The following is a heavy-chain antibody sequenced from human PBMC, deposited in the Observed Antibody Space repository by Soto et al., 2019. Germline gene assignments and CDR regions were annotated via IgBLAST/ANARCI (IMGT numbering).Heavy chain of an antibody. CDR3: ARDPLTGYYYYYGMDV. D-gene: IGHD3-9*01. CDR1: GGTFSSYA. V-gene: IGHV1-69*01. CDR2: IIPIFGTA. Sequence: QVQLVQSGAEVKKPGSSVKVSCTASGGTFSSYAISWVRQAPGQGLEWMGGIIPIFGTANYAQKFQGRVTITADESTSTAYMELSSLRSEDTAVYYCARDPLTGYYYYYGMDVWGQGTTVTVSS. J-gene: IGHJ6*02.